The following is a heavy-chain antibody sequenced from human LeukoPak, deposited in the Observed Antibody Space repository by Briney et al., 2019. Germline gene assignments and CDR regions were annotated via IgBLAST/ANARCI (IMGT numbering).Heavy chain of an antibody. D-gene: IGHD6-6*01. CDR3: AKDKYSSSSKYYFDY. CDR1: GVTFSSYS. J-gene: IGHJ4*02. CDR2: ISWNSGSI. Sequence: GRPLRLSCAASGVTFSSYSMNWVRQAPGKGLEWVSGISWNSGSIGYADSVKGRFTISRDNAKNSLYLQMNSLRAEDMALYYCAKDKYSSSSKYYFDYWGQGTLVTVSS. V-gene: IGHV3-9*03.